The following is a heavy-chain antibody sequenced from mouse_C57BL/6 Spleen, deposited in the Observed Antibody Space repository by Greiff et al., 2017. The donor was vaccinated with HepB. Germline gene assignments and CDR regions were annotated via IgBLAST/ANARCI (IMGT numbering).Heavy chain of an antibody. CDR2: IWSGGST. CDR3: ARNIPSMITTRYYYAMDY. Sequence: QVQLKESGPGLVQPSQSLSITCTVSGFSLTSYGVHWVRQSPGKGLEWLGVIWSGGSTDYNAAFISRLSISKDNSKSQVFFKMNSLQADDTAIYYCARNIPSMITTRYYYAMDYWGQGTSVTVAS. D-gene: IGHD2-4*01. CDR1: GFSLTSYG. J-gene: IGHJ4*01. V-gene: IGHV2-2*01.